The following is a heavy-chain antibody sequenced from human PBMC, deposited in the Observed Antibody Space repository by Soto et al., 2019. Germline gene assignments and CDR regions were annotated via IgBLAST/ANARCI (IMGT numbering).Heavy chain of an antibody. CDR3: ARVSVSPPQLQDYGGNSWIVDY. D-gene: IGHD4-17*01. CDR1: GGSISSGDYY. J-gene: IGHJ4*02. CDR2: IYYSGST. V-gene: IGHV4-30-4*01. Sequence: KSSETLSLTCTVSGGSISSGDYYWSWIRQPPGKGLEWIGYIYYSGSTYYNPSLKSRVTISVDTSKNQFSLKLSSVTAADTAVYYCARVSVSPPQLQDYGGNSWIVDYWGQGTLVTVSS.